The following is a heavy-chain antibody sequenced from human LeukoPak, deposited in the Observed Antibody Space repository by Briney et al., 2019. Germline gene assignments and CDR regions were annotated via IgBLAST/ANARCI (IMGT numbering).Heavy chain of an antibody. CDR2: ISYSGAT. Sequence: SETLSLTCTVSSGSTRSYFWHWIRQPPRKGLEWIGSISYSGATNYNPSLKSRVIISVDTSKNQFSLKLSSVTAAGTAVYYCARDSYYAQAFDIWGQGTMVTVSS. CDR3: ARDSYYAQAFDI. V-gene: IGHV4-59*12. CDR1: SGSTRSYF. J-gene: IGHJ3*02. D-gene: IGHD2-2*01.